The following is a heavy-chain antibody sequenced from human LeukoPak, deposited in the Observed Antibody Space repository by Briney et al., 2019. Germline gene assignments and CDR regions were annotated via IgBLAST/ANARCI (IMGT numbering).Heavy chain of an antibody. J-gene: IGHJ4*02. CDR1: GFTFSSYG. CDR3: AKDGYCSSTSCPGAREHTE. CDR2: ISYDGSNK. V-gene: IGHV3-30*18. Sequence: GGSLRLSCAASGFTFSSYGMHWVRQAPGKGLEWVAVISYDGSNKYYADSVKGRFTISRDNSKNTLYLQMNSLRAEDTAVYYCAKDGYCSSTSCPGAREHTEWGQGTPVTVSS. D-gene: IGHD2-2*03.